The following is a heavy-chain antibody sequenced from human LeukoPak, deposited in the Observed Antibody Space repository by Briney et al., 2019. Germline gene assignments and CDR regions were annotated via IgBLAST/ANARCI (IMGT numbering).Heavy chain of an antibody. CDR2: IWYGGSNK. CDR3: AKEGQWLAFDI. J-gene: IGHJ3*02. CDR1: GFTFSSYG. Sequence: SGGSLRLSCAASGFTFSSYGMHWVRQAPGKGLEWVAVIWYGGSNKYYADSVKGRFTISRDNSKNTLYLQMNSLRAEDTAVYYCAKEGQWLAFDIWGQGTMVTVSS. D-gene: IGHD6-19*01. V-gene: IGHV3-30*02.